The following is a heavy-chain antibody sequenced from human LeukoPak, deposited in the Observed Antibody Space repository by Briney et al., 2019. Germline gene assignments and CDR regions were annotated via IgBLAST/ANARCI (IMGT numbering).Heavy chain of an antibody. J-gene: IGHJ4*02. D-gene: IGHD5-12*01. CDR1: GGSISSYY. Sequence: PSETLSLTCTVSGGSISSYYWSWIRQPPGKGLEWIGYIYYSGSTNYNPSLKSRVTISVDTSKNQFSLKLSSATAADTAVYYCARGGGYASPIGYWGQGALVTVSS. CDR2: IYYSGST. CDR3: ARGGGYASPIGY. V-gene: IGHV4-59*01.